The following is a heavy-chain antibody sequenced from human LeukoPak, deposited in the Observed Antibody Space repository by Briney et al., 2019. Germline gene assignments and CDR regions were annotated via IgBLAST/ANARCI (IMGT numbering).Heavy chain of an antibody. D-gene: IGHD2-15*01. CDR1: GGTFSSYA. V-gene: IGHV1-69*01. Sequence: GASVKVSCKASGGTFSSYAISWVRQAPGQGLGWMGGIIPIFGTANYAQKFQGRVTITADESTSTAYMELSSLRSEDTAVYYCARGGYCSGGSCYQFHPWGQGTLVTVSS. CDR3: ARGGYCSGGSCYQFHP. J-gene: IGHJ5*02. CDR2: IIPIFGTA.